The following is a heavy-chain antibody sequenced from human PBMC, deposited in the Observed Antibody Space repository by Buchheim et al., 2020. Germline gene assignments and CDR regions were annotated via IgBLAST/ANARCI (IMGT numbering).Heavy chain of an antibody. CDR2: IYPGDSDT. CDR1: GYSFATYW. J-gene: IGHJ4*02. D-gene: IGHD6-6*01. Sequence: EVQLVQSGADVKKPGESLKISCKGSGYSFATYWIAWVRQMPGIGLEWMGIIYPGDSDTRYSPSFQGQVTISADKSVSTAYPQWSSLRASDTAIYYCARRKGLYISSSSFDFWGQGTL. CDR3: ARRKGLYISSSSFDF. V-gene: IGHV5-51*01.